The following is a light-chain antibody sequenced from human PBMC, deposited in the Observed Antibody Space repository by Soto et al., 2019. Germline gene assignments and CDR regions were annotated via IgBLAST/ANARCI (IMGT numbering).Light chain of an antibody. V-gene: IGLV2-14*01. CDR1: SSDIGGYKY. J-gene: IGLJ2*01. CDR2: DVN. CDR3: TSYTTRSTLVV. Sequence: QSALTQPASVSGSPGQSITISCTGTSSDIGGYKYVSWYQQHPGNVPKLMIYDVNNRPSGVSNRFSGSKSGNTASLTISGLQAEDEADYYCTSYTTRSTLVVFGGGTKLTVL.